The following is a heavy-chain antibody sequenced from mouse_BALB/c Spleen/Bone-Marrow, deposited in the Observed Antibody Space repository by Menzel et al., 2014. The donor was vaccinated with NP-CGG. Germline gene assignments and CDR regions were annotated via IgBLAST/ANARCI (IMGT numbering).Heavy chain of an antibody. CDR1: GFTFSSFG. D-gene: IGHD2-4*01. V-gene: IGHV5-17*02. CDR2: ISNGSSTI. Sequence: EVKLVESGGGLVQPGGSRKLSCAASGFTFSSFGTHWVRQAPEKGPEWVAYISNGSSTIYYADTVKGRFTISSDNPKNTLFLQMTSLRSEDTAMYYCARKGAMITHYYAMDYWGQGTSVTASS. CDR3: ARKGAMITHYYAMDY. J-gene: IGHJ4*01.